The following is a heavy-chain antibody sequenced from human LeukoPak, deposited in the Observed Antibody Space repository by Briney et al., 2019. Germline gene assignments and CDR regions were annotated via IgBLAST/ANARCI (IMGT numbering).Heavy chain of an antibody. CDR2: TYYRSKWYN. Sequence: SQTLSLTCAISGDSVSSNSAAWNWIRQSPSRGLEWLGRTYYRSKWYNDYAVSVKSRITINPDTSKNQFSLQLNSVTPGDTAVYYCARARAILRYSDWHHDAFDIWGQGTMVTVSS. CDR1: GDSVSSNSAA. J-gene: IGHJ3*02. CDR3: ARARAILRYSDWHHDAFDI. D-gene: IGHD3-9*01. V-gene: IGHV6-1*01.